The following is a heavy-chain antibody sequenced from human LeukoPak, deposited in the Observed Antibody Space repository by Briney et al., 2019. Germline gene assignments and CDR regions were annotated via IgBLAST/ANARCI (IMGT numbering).Heavy chain of an antibody. V-gene: IGHV4-59*01. CDR3: ARGEGYCSSTSCYVRGDFDY. Sequence: PSETLSLTCTVSGGSISSYYWSWIRQPPGKGLEWIGYIYYSGSTNYNPSLKSRATISVDTSKNQFSLKLSSVTAADTAVYYCARGEGYCSSTSCYVRGDFDYWGQGTLVTVSS. J-gene: IGHJ4*02. D-gene: IGHD2-2*01. CDR1: GGSISSYY. CDR2: IYYSGST.